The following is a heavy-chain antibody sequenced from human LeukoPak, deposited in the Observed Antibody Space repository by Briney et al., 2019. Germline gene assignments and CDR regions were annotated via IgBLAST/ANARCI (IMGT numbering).Heavy chain of an antibody. J-gene: IGHJ4*02. Sequence: ASVKVSCKASGYTFTGYYMHWVRQAPGQGLEWMGWINPNSGGTNYAQKFQGRVTMTRDTSISTAYMELSRLRSDDTAVYYCARDRAPSWTLTKMGYYFDYWGQGTLVTVSS. CDR1: GYTFTGYY. CDR2: INPNSGGT. V-gene: IGHV1-2*02. D-gene: IGHD3/OR15-3a*01. CDR3: ARDRAPSWTLTKMGYYFDY.